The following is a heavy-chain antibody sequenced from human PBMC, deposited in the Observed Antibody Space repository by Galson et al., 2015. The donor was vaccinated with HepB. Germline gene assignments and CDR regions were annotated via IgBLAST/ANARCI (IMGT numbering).Heavy chain of an antibody. D-gene: IGHD3-16*01. CDR1: GYTFTSYA. CDR3: AREGGEGGYYYYYYYMDV. CDR2: INAGNGNT. V-gene: IGHV1-3*01. J-gene: IGHJ6*03. Sequence: SVKVSCKASGYTFTSYAMHWVRQAPGQGLEWMGWINAGNGNTKYSQKFQGRVTITRDTSASTAYMELSSLRSEDTAVYYCAREGGEGGYYYYYYYMDVWGKGTTVTVSS.